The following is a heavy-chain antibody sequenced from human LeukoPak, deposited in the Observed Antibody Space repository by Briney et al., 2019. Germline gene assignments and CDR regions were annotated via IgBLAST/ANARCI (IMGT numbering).Heavy chain of an antibody. J-gene: IGHJ4*02. CDR1: GFTFSSYS. V-gene: IGHV3-21*01. Sequence: GGSLRLSCAASGFTFSSYSMNWVRQAPGKGLEWVSSISSSSYIYYADSVKGRFTISRDNAKNSLYLQMNSLRAEDTAVYYCARVPGSSSPTDYWGQGTLVTVSS. CDR2: ISSSSYI. CDR3: ARVPGSSSPTDY. D-gene: IGHD6-13*01.